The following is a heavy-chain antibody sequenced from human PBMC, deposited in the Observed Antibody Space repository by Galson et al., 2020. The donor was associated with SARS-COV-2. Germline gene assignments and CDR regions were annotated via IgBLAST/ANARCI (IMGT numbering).Heavy chain of an antibody. D-gene: IGHD2-21*02. V-gene: IGHV4-61*05. CDR3: AGRTMTRVPHRDCAGDGAPLGWFDH. CDR1: GGSMTTVPGGSITTYY. CDR2: IYYSGST. Sequence: SETLSLTCTVSGGSMTTVPGGSITTYYWDWIRQSPGKGLEWIGYIYYSGSTNYNPSLKSRVSISVDTSKNQFSLRLNSVTATDTAVYYCAGRTMTRVPHRDCAGDGAPLGWFDHWGHGPQVNVSS. J-gene: IGHJ5*02.